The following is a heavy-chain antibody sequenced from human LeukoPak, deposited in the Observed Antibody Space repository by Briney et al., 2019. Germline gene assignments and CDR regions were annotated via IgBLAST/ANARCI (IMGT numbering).Heavy chain of an antibody. V-gene: IGHV1-69*13. CDR2: IIPIFGTA. Sequence: SVKVSCKASGGTFSSYAISWVRQAPGQGLEWMGGIIPIFGTANYAQKFQGRVTITADESTSTAYMELNSLRAEDTALYYCAKETDPQIPASGTREDYWGQGTLVTVSS. CDR1: GGTFSSYA. D-gene: IGHD6-13*01. J-gene: IGHJ4*02. CDR3: AKETDPQIPASGTREDY.